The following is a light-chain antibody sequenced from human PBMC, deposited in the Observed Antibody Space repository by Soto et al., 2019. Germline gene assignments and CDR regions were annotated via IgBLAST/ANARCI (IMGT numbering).Light chain of an antibody. CDR1: QSMTTK. J-gene: IGKJ5*01. CDR2: GTF. V-gene: IGKV3-15*01. Sequence: EIVMTHSPATLSVSPGEVVTLSCRASQSMTTKLAWYQQKPGQAPRLLIHGTFTRATGIPARFSGSGSGTEFTLTISSLQSEDFAVYYCQQYNIWRSITFGPGTRLEIK. CDR3: QQYNIWRSIT.